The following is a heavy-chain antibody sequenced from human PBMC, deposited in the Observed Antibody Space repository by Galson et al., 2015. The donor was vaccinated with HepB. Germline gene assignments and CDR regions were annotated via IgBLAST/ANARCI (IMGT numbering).Heavy chain of an antibody. Sequence: SLRLSCAVAGFSFSDSEMHWVRQAPGKGLEWIAYIGPTGNTIFYADSVKGRFTISRDYAKKSLFLQMDSLRDEDTAVYYCVREARWTFEYWGQGTLVTVSS. CDR1: GFSFSDSE. V-gene: IGHV3-48*03. CDR2: IGPTGNTI. D-gene: IGHD4-23*01. CDR3: VREARWTFEY. J-gene: IGHJ4*02.